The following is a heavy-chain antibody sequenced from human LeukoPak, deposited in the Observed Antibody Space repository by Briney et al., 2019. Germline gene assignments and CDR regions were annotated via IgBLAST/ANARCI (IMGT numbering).Heavy chain of an antibody. V-gene: IGHV3-30*03. J-gene: IGHJ3*02. CDR2: ISYDGSSQ. Sequence: GGSLRLSCAASGFTFRAYAMNWVRQAPGKGLEWVGLISYDGSSQYYVDSLKGRFTISRDNSKNTVYVQMNSLRAEDTAVYYCARGPHSGSFPTVGAFDIWGQGTMVTVSS. CDR1: GFTFRAYA. CDR3: ARGPHSGSFPTVGAFDI. D-gene: IGHD1-26*01.